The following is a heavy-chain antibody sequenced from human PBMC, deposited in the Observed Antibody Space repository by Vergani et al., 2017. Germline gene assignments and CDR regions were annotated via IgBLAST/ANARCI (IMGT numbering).Heavy chain of an antibody. CDR3: TKGSRGYTGYFFDY. CDR2: ISDNGGTT. Sequence: VQLVESGGGVVQPGGSLRLSCAASGFTFSSYGMHWVRQAPGKGLEWVSIISDNGGTTYYADSVKGRFIISRDNSKNTLHLQMNSLRADDTAVYYCTKGSRGYTGYFFDYWGQGTLATVSS. D-gene: IGHD5-12*01. V-gene: IGHV3-23*04. J-gene: IGHJ4*02. CDR1: GFTFSSYG.